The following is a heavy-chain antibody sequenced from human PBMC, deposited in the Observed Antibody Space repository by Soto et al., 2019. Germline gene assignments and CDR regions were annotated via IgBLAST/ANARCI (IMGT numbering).Heavy chain of an antibody. CDR3: VKTLHVRDYLIFDY. J-gene: IGHJ4*02. Sequence: GGSLRLSCAASGFGFNNYWMHWGRQAPGRGLVWGSRINEDGTSANYADSVAGRFTITRDNAKKTLVLHINNLRGEASAMYFCVKTLHVRDYLIFDYSGQGALVTVSS. CDR2: INEDGTSA. CDR1: GFGFNNYW. V-gene: IGHV3-74*01. D-gene: IGHD3-10*02.